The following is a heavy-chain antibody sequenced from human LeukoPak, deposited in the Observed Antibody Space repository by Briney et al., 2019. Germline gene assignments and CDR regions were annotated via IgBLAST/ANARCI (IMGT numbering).Heavy chain of an antibody. CDR3: ASMYDFWSGYYY. CDR1: GGSISSGDYY. D-gene: IGHD3-3*01. V-gene: IGHV4-30-4*08. CDR2: IYYSGST. J-gene: IGHJ4*02. Sequence: SQTLSLTCTVSGGSISSGDYYWSWIRQPPGKGLGWIGYIYYSGSTYYNPSLKSRVTISVDTSKNQFSLKLSSVTAADTAVYYCASMYDFWSGYYYWGRGTLVTVSS.